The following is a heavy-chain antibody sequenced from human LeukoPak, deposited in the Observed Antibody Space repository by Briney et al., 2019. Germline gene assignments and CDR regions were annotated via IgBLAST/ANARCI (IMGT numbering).Heavy chain of an antibody. D-gene: IGHD1/OR15-1a*01. J-gene: IGHJ4*02. CDR3: ARAPMGTAPLY. CDR1: GYTFTNFD. Sequence: ASVKVSCKASGYTFTNFDINWERQAPGQGLEWMGWMNPVSGNAGSAQKFQGRVTLTRDTSISTAYLELSSLTSDDTAFYYCARAPMGTAPLYWGQGTLVTVSS. V-gene: IGHV1-8*01. CDR2: MNPVSGNA.